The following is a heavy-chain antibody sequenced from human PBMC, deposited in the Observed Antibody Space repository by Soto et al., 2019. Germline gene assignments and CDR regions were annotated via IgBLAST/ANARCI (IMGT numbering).Heavy chain of an antibody. CDR2: ISYDGSNK. Sequence: GGSLRLSCADSGFTFSSYGMHWVRQAPGKGLEWVAVISYDGSNKYYADSLKGRFTISRDNSKNTLYLQMNSLRAEDTAVYYCAKEADISGYHPDYWGQGTQVTVSS. J-gene: IGHJ4*02. CDR1: GFTFSSYG. D-gene: IGHD3-22*01. V-gene: IGHV3-30*18. CDR3: AKEADISGYHPDY.